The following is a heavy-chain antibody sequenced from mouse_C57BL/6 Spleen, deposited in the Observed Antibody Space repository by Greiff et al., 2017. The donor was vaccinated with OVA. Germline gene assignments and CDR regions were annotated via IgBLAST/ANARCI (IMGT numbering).Heavy chain of an antibody. Sequence: QVQLQQPGAELVKPGASVKMSCKASGYTFTSYWITWVKQRPGQGLEWIGDIYPGSGSTNYNEKFKSTATLTVDTSSSTAYMLLSSLSSEDSAVYYCARRVQLGYAMDVGGPGTSVTVSS. CDR3: ARRVQLGYAMDV. CDR2: IYPGSGST. V-gene: IGHV1-55*01. CDR1: GYTFTSYW. D-gene: IGHD3-1*01. J-gene: IGHJ4*01.